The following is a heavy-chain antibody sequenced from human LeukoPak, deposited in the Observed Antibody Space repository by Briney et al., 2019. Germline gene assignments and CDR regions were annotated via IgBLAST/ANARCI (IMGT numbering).Heavy chain of an antibody. CDR1: GFTFSSYA. CDR3: ARDVLATSIYYFDY. D-gene: IGHD5-24*01. Sequence: PGGSLRLSCAASGFTFSSYAMHWVRQAPGKGLEWVAVISYDGSNKYYADSVKGRFTISRDNSKNTLYLQMNSLRAEDTAVYYCARDVLATSIYYFDYWGQGTLVTVSS. V-gene: IGHV3-30*04. CDR2: ISYDGSNK. J-gene: IGHJ4*02.